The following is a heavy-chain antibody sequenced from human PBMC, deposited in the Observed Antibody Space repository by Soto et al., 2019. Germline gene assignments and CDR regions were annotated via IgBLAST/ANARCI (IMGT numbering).Heavy chain of an antibody. CDR2: ISSSSTYI. CDR1: AFTFITYS. D-gene: IGHD6-19*01. Sequence: GGSLTVFCAAFAFTFITYSMNWFRQAPGKGLEWVSYISSSSTYIYYAYSVKGRFTISRDNAKNSLYLQMNSLRAEDTAVYYCLIAVAGSFAPDYWGQGTLVTVSS. J-gene: IGHJ4*02. V-gene: IGHV3-21*01. CDR3: LIAVAGSFAPDY.